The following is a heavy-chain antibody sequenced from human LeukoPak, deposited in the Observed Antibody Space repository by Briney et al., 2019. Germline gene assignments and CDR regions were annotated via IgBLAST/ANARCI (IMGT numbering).Heavy chain of an antibody. D-gene: IGHD6-19*01. V-gene: IGHV3-11*01. CDR1: GFTFSDYY. CDR3: ARESVAGQYYFDY. Sequence: PGGSLRLSCAASGFTFSDYYMSWIRQAPGKGLEWVSYISSSGSTIYYADSVKGRFTISRDNAKNSLYLQMNSLRAEDTAVYYCARESVAGQYYFDYWGQGTLVTVSS. CDR2: ISSSGSTI. J-gene: IGHJ4*02.